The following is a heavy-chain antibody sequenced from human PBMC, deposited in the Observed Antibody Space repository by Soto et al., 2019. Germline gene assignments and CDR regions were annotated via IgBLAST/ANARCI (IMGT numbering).Heavy chain of an antibody. CDR3: ARDTYYYGMDV. V-gene: IGHV4-59*01. CDR1: GVSISSYY. Sequence: PSETLSLTCTVSGVSISSYYWIWIRQPPGKGLEWIGYIYYSGSTNYNPSLKSRVTISVDTSKNQFSLKLSSVTAADTAVYYCARDTYYYGMDVWGQGTTVTVSS. J-gene: IGHJ6*02. CDR2: IYYSGST.